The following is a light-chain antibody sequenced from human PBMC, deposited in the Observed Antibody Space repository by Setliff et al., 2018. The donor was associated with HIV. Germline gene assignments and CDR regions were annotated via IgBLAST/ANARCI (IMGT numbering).Light chain of an antibody. CDR3: CSYTSSSAYV. CDR1: SSDVGRYNL. CDR2: QAT. V-gene: IGLV2-23*01. Sequence: QSVLAQPASASGSPGQSITISCTGTSSDVGRYNLVSWYQQHPGKAPKLMIYQATKRPSGVSNRFSGSKSGNTASLTISGLQAEDEADYYCCSYTSSSAYVFGTGTKVTVL. J-gene: IGLJ1*01.